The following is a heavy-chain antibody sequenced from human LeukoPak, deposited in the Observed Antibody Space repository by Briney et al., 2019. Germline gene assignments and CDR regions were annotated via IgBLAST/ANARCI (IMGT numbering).Heavy chain of an antibody. CDR2: ISSSDSTI. D-gene: IGHD6-13*01. CDR1: GFTLSSYE. V-gene: IGHV3-48*03. J-gene: IGHJ4*02. CDR3: AGSSWWAFDY. Sequence: QPGGSLRLSCAASGFTLSSYEMHGVRQAPGKGLEWVSYISSSDSTIYYADSVKGRFTISRDKAKNSLYLQMNSLRAEDTAVYYCAGSSWWAFDYWGQGTLVTVSS.